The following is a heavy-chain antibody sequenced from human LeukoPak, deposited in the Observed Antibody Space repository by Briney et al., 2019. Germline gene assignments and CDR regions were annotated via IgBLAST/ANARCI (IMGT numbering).Heavy chain of an antibody. Sequence: GGSLRLSCAASGFIFTDFWMHWVRQGPGKGLEWVSSISSSSSYIYYADSVKGRFTISRDNAKNSLYLQMNSLRAEDTAVYYCARYGCSGGSCYSYAYWGQGTLVTVSS. V-gene: IGHV3-21*01. CDR2: ISSSSSYI. CDR1: GFIFTDFW. CDR3: ARYGCSGGSCYSYAY. J-gene: IGHJ4*02. D-gene: IGHD2-15*01.